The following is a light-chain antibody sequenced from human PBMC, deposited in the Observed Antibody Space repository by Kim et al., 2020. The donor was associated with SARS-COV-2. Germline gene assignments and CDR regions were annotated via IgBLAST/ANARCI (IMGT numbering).Light chain of an antibody. CDR3: QQYFGWHLT. J-gene: IGKJ4*01. V-gene: IGKV3-15*01. Sequence: PEERVPLSCRASQSVISHLAWYPPNPGPAPRLLICDASTRATGLPARFSGSGSGTEFTLTNSSLQSEDFAFYYCQQYFGWHLTFGGGTKVDIK. CDR2: DAS. CDR1: QSVISH.